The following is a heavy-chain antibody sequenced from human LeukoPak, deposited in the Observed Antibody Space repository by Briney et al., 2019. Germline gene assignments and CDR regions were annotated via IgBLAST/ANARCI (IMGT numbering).Heavy chain of an antibody. CDR3: ARHGYYYDSSGDLESPVDAFDI. D-gene: IGHD3-22*01. V-gene: IGHV4-38-2*01. J-gene: IGHJ3*02. Sequence: ETLSLTCAVSGYSISSGYYWGWIRQPPGKGLEWIGSIYHSGNTYYNPSLKSRVTISVDTSKNQFSLKPSSVTAADTAVYYCARHGYYYDSSGDLESPVDAFDIWGQGTMVTVSS. CDR1: GYSISSGYY. CDR2: IYHSGNT.